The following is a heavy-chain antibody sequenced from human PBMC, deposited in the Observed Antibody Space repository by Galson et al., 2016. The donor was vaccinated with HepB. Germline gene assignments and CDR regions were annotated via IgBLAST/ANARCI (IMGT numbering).Heavy chain of an antibody. Sequence: SLRLSCAASGFTFSTYAMTWVRQAPGKGLEWVSVISGSDDYRYYADSVKGRFTISRDNSKNTLYLQMNSLRVEDTAVYYCAKGYSDFDSWGQGTLVTVSS. D-gene: IGHD4-11*01. J-gene: IGHJ4*02. CDR3: AKGYSDFDS. CDR1: GFTFSTYA. V-gene: IGHV3-23*01. CDR2: ISGSDDYR.